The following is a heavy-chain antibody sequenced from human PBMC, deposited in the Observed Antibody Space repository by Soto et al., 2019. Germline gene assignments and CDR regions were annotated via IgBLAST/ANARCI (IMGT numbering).Heavy chain of an antibody. D-gene: IGHD4-17*01. Sequence: QVQLVQSGAEVKKPGSSVKVSCKASGGTFSSYTISWVRQAPGQGLEWMGRIIPILGIANYAQKFQGRVTITADKSTNTAYMELSSLRSEDTAVYYCARASYGDYVKVDYWGQGTLVTVSS. CDR1: GGTFSSYT. CDR2: IIPILGIA. J-gene: IGHJ4*02. V-gene: IGHV1-69*02. CDR3: ARASYGDYVKVDY.